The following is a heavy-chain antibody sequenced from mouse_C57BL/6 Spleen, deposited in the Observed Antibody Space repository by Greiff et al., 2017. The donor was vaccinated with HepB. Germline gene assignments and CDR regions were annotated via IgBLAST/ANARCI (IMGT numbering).Heavy chain of an antibody. J-gene: IGHJ1*03. Sequence: EVHLVESEGGLVQPGSSMKLSCTASGFTFSDYYMAWVRQVPEKGLEWVANINYDGSSTYYLDSLKSRFIISRDNAKNILYLQMSSLKSEDTATYYCARDDYDGWYFDVWGTGTTVTVSS. D-gene: IGHD2-4*01. CDR1: GFTFSDYY. V-gene: IGHV5-16*01. CDR3: ARDDYDGWYFDV. CDR2: INYDGSST.